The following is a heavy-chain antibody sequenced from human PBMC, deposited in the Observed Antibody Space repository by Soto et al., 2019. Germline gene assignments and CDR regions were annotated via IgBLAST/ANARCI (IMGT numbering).Heavy chain of an antibody. J-gene: IGHJ4*02. Sequence: TSETLSLTCAIYGGTFSSHSRSWVRQPPGKGLEWIGEIDHGGSTNYNPSLKSRVTISGDTSKNQFSLELRSLTAADTGVYYCAAYDVGTIIQDYWGQGTRVTVSS. CDR2: IDHGGST. V-gene: IGHV4-34*08. CDR1: GGTFSSHS. CDR3: AAYDVGTIIQDY. D-gene: IGHD2-21*02.